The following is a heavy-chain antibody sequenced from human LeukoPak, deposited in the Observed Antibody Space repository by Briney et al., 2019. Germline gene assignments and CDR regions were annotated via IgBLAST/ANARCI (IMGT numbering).Heavy chain of an antibody. J-gene: IGHJ6*03. CDR1: GGSISSYY. CDR2: IYTSGST. V-gene: IGHV4-4*07. Sequence: SETLSLTCTVSGGSISSYYWSWIRQPAGKGLEWIGRIYTSGSTNYNPSLKSRVTMSVDTSKNQFSLKLSSVTAADTAVYYCARGDYGSGSYYLQTYYYYYYMDVWGKGTTVTISS. D-gene: IGHD3-10*01. CDR3: ARGDYGSGSYYLQTYYYYYYMDV.